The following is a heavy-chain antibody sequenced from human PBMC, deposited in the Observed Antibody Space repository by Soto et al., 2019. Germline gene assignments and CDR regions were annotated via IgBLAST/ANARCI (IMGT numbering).Heavy chain of an antibody. CDR2: IYYSGST. CDR3: AREHYGDHFDY. D-gene: IGHD4-17*01. CDR1: GGSISSGGYY. V-gene: IGHV4-31*03. Sequence: QVQLQESGPGLVKPSQTLSRTCTVSGGSISSGGYYWRWIRQHPGKGLEWIGYIYYSGSTYYNPSLKSRVTISVDTSKNQFSLKLSSVTAADTAVYYCAREHYGDHFDYWGQGTLVTVSS. J-gene: IGHJ4*02.